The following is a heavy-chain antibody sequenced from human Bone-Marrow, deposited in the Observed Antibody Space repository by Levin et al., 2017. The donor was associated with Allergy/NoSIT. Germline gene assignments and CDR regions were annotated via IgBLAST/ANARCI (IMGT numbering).Heavy chain of an antibody. D-gene: IGHD2-8*01. J-gene: IGHJ6*02. CDR2: ISAYNGNT. V-gene: IGHV1-18*01. CDR3: ARDPVADVVLMGAMDV. Sequence: GESLKISCKASGYPFTNYGVSWVRQAPGQGLEWMGWISAYNGNTNYAQKFQDRVTMITDTSTTTVYMELRSLRSDDTAVYYCARDPVADVVLMGAMDVWGQGTTVTVSS. CDR1: GYPFTNYG.